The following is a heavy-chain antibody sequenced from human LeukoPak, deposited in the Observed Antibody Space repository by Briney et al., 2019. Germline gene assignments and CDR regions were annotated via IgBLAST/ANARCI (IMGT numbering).Heavy chain of an antibody. Sequence: SQTLSLTCAVSGGSISSGGYSWSWIRQPPGKGLEWIGYIYHSGSTYYNPSLKSRVTISVDRSKNQFSLKLSSVTAADTAVYYCARGSRNDYWGQGTLVTVSS. CDR3: ARGSRNDY. V-gene: IGHV4-30-2*01. J-gene: IGHJ4*02. CDR1: GGSISSGGYS. CDR2: IYHSGST. D-gene: IGHD6-13*01.